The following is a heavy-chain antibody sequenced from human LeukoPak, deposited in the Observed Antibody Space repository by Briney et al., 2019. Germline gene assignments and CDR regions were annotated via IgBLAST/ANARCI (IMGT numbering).Heavy chain of an antibody. J-gene: IGHJ4*02. Sequence: SETLSLTCSVSSDSITSSSYLWVWVRQPPGKGLEWIGDIYSNGHISYNPSLKSRAAISVDTSKNQFSLNLSSVTAADTAVYYCARRHYGSGNIDSWGQGTLVTVSS. CDR2: IYSNGHI. V-gene: IGHV4-39*01. CDR1: SDSITSSSYL. D-gene: IGHD3-10*01. CDR3: ARRHYGSGNIDS.